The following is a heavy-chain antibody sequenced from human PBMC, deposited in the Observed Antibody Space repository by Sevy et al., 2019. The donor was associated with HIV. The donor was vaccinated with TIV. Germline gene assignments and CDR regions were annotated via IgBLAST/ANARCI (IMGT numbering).Heavy chain of an antibody. CDR3: ARDHFYDSSGYWNDALDI. CDR2: IHDSGNT. CDR1: GTSISVYF. J-gene: IGHJ3*02. D-gene: IGHD3-22*01. Sequence: SETLSLTCTVSGTSISVYFWSWIRQAPGKGLEWIGYIHDSGNTNYNPSLKGRVTMSVNTSKNQFSLKLTSVTAADTAVYFCARDHFYDSSGYWNDALDIWAQGTTVTVSS. V-gene: IGHV4-59*01.